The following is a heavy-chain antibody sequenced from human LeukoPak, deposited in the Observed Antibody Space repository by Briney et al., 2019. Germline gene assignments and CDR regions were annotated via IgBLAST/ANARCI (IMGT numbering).Heavy chain of an antibody. Sequence: PGGSLRLSCAASGFTFRSYWMHWVRHAPGKGLVWVSRINSDGSNTSYADSVKGRFTISRDNAKNTLHLQMNSLRAEDTAVYYCARSQYSYGPGLDYWGQGALVTVSS. CDR1: GFTFRSYW. CDR2: INSDGSNT. D-gene: IGHD5-18*01. J-gene: IGHJ4*02. CDR3: ARSQYSYGPGLDY. V-gene: IGHV3-74*01.